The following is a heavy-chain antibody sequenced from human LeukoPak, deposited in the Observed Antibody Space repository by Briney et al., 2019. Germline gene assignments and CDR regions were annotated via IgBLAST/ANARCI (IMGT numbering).Heavy chain of an antibody. Sequence: GGSLRLSCAASGFTFSTYTMNWVRQAPGKGLEWVSVIYSGGSTYYADSVKGRFTISRDNSKNTLYLQMNSLRAEDTAVYYCARDRAGVSDYWGQGTLVTVSS. D-gene: IGHD7-27*01. CDR1: GFTFSTYT. CDR2: IYSGGST. CDR3: ARDRAGVSDY. V-gene: IGHV3-53*01. J-gene: IGHJ4*02.